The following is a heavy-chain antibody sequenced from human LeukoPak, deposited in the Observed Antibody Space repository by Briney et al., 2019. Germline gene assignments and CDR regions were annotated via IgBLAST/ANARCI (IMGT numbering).Heavy chain of an antibody. Sequence: ASVKVSCKASGGTLSSYAISWVRQAPGQGLEWMGGIIPIFGTANYAQKFQGRVTITTDESTSTAYMELSSLRSEDTAVYYCARTTGTTGGYWFDPWGQGTLVTVSS. J-gene: IGHJ5*02. CDR3: ARTTGTTGGYWFDP. CDR2: IIPIFGTA. V-gene: IGHV1-69*05. CDR1: GGTLSSYA. D-gene: IGHD1-7*01.